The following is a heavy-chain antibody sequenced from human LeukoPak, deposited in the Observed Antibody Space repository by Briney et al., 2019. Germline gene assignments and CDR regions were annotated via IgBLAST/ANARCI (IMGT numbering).Heavy chain of an antibody. CDR3: AGRHPRNTVDF. V-gene: IGHV4-59*08. CDR1: GGSITSYY. D-gene: IGHD2/OR15-2a*01. CDR2: ISDIGSI. Sequence: KPSETLSLTCTVPGGSITSYYWSWIRQPPGKGLEWIAYISDIGSINYNPSLKSRVTISLETSKNQFSLKLSSVTAADTAVYYCAGRHPRNTVDFWGQGTLVTVSS. J-gene: IGHJ4*02.